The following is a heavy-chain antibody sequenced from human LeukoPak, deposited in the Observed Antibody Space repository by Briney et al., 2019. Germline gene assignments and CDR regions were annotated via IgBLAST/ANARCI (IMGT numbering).Heavy chain of an antibody. J-gene: IGHJ4*02. D-gene: IGHD3-9*01. CDR1: GFTFSSYA. CDR3: ARGFRSPYYDILTGYYIGEAIDY. V-gene: IGHV3-30*04. CDR2: ISYDGSNK. Sequence: GGSLRLSCAASGFTFSSYAMHWVRQAPGKGLEWVAVISYDGSNKYYADSVKGRFTFSRDNSKNTLYLQMNSLRAEDTAVYYCARGFRSPYYDILTGYYIGEAIDYWGQGTLVTVSS.